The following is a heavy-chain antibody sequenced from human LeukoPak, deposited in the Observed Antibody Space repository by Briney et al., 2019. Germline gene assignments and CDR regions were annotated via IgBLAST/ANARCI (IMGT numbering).Heavy chain of an antibody. CDR3: AREGGSKYSSGWYVPTYYYYYGMDV. CDR2: IWYDGSNK. V-gene: IGHV3-33*01. Sequence: HPGRSLRLSCAASGFTFSSYGMHWVRQAPGKGLEWVAVIWYDGSNKYYADSVKGRFTISRDNSKNTLYLQMNSLRAEDTAVYYCAREGGSKYSSGWYVPTYYYYYGMDVWGQGTTVTVSS. D-gene: IGHD6-19*01. J-gene: IGHJ6*02. CDR1: GFTFSSYG.